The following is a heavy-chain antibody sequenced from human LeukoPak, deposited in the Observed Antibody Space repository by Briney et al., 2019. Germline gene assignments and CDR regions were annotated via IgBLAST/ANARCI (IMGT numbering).Heavy chain of an antibody. CDR3: TITPSSGLDY. J-gene: IGHJ4*02. Sequence: PGGSLRLSCAASGFTFSSYGMHWVRQTPGKGLEWVAFIEYDGSDKFYAGSLKGRFTISRDNSKNTLYLQMSSLRADDTAVYYCTITPSSGLDYWGQGTLVTVSS. D-gene: IGHD6-19*01. CDR2: IEYDGSDK. CDR1: GFTFSSYG. V-gene: IGHV3-30*02.